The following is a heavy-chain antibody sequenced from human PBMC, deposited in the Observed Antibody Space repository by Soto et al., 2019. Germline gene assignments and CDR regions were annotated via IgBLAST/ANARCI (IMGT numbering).Heavy chain of an antibody. CDR3: ARDTRRPPWFDP. J-gene: IGHJ5*02. V-gene: IGHV4-59*01. Sequence: SETLSLTCTVSGGSTSSYYWSWIRQPPGKGLEWIGYIYYRGSTNSNPSLKSRVTISVDTSKNQFSLKLSSVTAADTAVYYCARDTRRPPWFDPWGQGTLVPVYS. CDR1: GGSTSSYY. CDR2: IYYRGST.